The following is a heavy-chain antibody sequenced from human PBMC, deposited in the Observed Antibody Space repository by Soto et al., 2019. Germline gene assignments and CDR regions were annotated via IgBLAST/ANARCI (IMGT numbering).Heavy chain of an antibody. V-gene: IGHV4-30-4*02. CDR3: ARLRTTGVYYFDY. J-gene: IGHJ4*02. D-gene: IGHD4-17*01. Sequence: PSETLSLTCTVSGGSISSGDYYWSWIRQPPGKGLEWIGYIYYSGGTYYNPSLRSRVTISVDTSKNQFSLKLSSVTAADTAVYYCARLRTTGVYYFDYWGQGTLVTVSS. CDR2: IYYSGGT. CDR1: GGSISSGDYY.